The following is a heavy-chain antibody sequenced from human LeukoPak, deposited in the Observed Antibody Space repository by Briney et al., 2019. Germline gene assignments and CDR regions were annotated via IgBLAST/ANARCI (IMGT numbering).Heavy chain of an antibody. V-gene: IGHV4-31*03. Sequence: PSQTLSLTCTVSGGSISSGGYYWSWIRQHPGKGLEWIGYIKYSGSTHYNPSLKSRVTISVDTFKNQFSLKLTSATAADTAVYYCGRDQGRGTWYVDCWGQGTLVTVSS. D-gene: IGHD3-10*01. CDR2: IKYSGST. CDR3: GRDQGRGTWYVDC. CDR1: GGSISSGGYY. J-gene: IGHJ4*02.